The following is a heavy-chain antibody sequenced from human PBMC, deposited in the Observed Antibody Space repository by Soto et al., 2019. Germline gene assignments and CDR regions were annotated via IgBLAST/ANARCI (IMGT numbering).Heavy chain of an antibody. V-gene: IGHV4-34*02. CDR1: GGSFSGYY. J-gene: IGHJ4*02. Sequence: QVQLQQWGAGLLKPSETLSLTCTVYGGSFSGYYWNWIRQPPGKGLEWIGKINHSGSTNYNPSLKSRVTISVDTSKNQFSLKLSSVTAADTAVYYCASWGWRSGSYFDYWGQGTLVTVSS. CDR2: INHSGST. CDR3: ASWGWRSGSYFDY. D-gene: IGHD3-3*01.